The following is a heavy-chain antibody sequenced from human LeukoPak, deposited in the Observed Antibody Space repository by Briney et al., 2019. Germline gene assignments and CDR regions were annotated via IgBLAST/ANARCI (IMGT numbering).Heavy chain of an antibody. J-gene: IGHJ6*03. CDR3: ARQMMESPHYYYMDI. CDR1: GFIFSNYG. CDR2: IQYDESER. V-gene: IGHV3-30*02. D-gene: IGHD3-16*01. Sequence: GGSLRLSCAASGFIFSNYGMHWVRQAPGKGLQWVAFIQYDESERFYADSVKGRFTISRDNSENTVHLQMNSLIAEDTALYHCARQMMESPHYYYMDIWGKGTSITVSS.